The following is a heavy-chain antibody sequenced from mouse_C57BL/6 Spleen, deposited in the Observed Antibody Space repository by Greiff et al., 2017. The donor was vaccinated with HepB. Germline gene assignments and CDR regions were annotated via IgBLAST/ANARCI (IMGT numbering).Heavy chain of an antibody. J-gene: IGHJ1*03. CDR1: GFTFSSYA. Sequence: EVHLVESGEGLVKPGGSLKLSCAASGFTFSSYAMSWVRQTPEKRLEWVAYISSGGDYIYYADTVKGRFTISRDNARNTLYLQMSSLKSEDTAMYYCTRDNPPLTGTKYFDVWGTGTTVTVSS. V-gene: IGHV5-9-1*02. CDR2: ISSGGDYI. CDR3: TRDNPPLTGTKYFDV. D-gene: IGHD4-1*01.